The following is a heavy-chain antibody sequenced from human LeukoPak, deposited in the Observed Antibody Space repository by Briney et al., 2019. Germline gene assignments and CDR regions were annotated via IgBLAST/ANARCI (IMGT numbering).Heavy chain of an antibody. D-gene: IGHD5-18*01. J-gene: IGHJ6*02. CDR3: ARDRGYSYGFSYYYGMDV. CDR1: GFTFSSYW. Sequence: GGSLRLSCAASGFTFSSYWMSWVRQAPEKGLEWVANIKQDGSEKYYVDSVKGRFTISRDNAKNSLYLQMNSLSAEDTAVYYCARDRGYSYGFSYYYGMDVWGQGTTVTVSS. V-gene: IGHV3-7*01. CDR2: IKQDGSEK.